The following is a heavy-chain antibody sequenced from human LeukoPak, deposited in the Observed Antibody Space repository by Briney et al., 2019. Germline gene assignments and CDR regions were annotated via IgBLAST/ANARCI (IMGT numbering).Heavy chain of an antibody. Sequence: SETLSLTCGVYGGSFGDFYWSWIRQPPGKGLEWIGEINHSGSTNYNPSLKSRVTISVDTSKNQFSLKLSSVTAADTAVYYCARDSYDSSGYLWGQGTLVTVSS. D-gene: IGHD3-22*01. CDR1: GGSFGDFY. CDR2: INHSGST. CDR3: ARDSYDSSGYL. V-gene: IGHV4-34*01. J-gene: IGHJ5*02.